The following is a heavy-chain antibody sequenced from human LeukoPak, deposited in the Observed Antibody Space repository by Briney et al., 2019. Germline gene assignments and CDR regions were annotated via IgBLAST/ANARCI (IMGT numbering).Heavy chain of an antibody. V-gene: IGHV1-8*02. D-gene: IGHD1-7*01. CDR1: GYTFTGYY. CDR3: ARGRRSWPRRTIWFDP. CDR2: MNPNSGNT. J-gene: IGHJ5*02. Sequence: GASVKVSCKASGYTFTGYYMHWVRQAPGQGLEWMGWMNPNSGNTGYAQKFQGRVTMTRNTSISTAYMELSSLRSEDTAVYYCARGRRSWPRRTIWFDPWGQGTLVTVSS.